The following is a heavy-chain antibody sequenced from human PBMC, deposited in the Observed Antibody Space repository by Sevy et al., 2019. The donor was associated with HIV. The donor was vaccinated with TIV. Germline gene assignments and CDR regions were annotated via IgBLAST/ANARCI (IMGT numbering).Heavy chain of an antibody. J-gene: IGHJ5*02. D-gene: IGHD3-16*02. V-gene: IGHV1-24*01. CDR3: ATDQGGYPHSWFDP. CDR2: FDPEDGET. Sequence: ASVKVSCKVSGYTLTELSMHWVRQAPGKGLEWMGGFDPEDGETIYAQKFQGRVTMTKDTSTDTAYMELSSLRSEDTAVYSCATDQGGYPHSWFDPWGQGTLVTVSS. CDR1: GYTLTELS.